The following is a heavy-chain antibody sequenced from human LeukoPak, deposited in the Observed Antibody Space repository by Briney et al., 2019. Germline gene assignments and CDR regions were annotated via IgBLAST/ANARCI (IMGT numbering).Heavy chain of an antibody. D-gene: IGHD3-10*01. Sequence: SETLSLTCSVSNASIISSSYSWGWIRQPPGKGLEWIGSIYYRGRTNYNPSLKIRVTISADTSKNQFSLNLNSVTAPDTAVYYCARGPLYGSASYYFDYWGQGTLVTVSS. CDR3: ARGPLYGSASYYFDY. CDR2: IYYRGRT. J-gene: IGHJ4*02. CDR1: NASIISSSYS. V-gene: IGHV4-39*01.